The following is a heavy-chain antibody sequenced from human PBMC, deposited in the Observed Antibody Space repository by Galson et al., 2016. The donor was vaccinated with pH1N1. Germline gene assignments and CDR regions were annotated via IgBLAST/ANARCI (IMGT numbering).Heavy chain of an antibody. V-gene: IGHV2-5*01. J-gene: IGHJ5*02. Sequence: PALVKPTQTLTLACTFSGFSLSTSGVGVGWIRQPPGKALEWLALIYWNDDKRYSPSLKSRLTITKDNTKNQVVLTMTNMDPVDTATYSCAHSLHGDYVGWFDPWGQGTLVTVSS. CDR1: GFSLSTSGVG. D-gene: IGHD4-17*01. CDR2: IYWNDDK. CDR3: AHSLHGDYVGWFDP.